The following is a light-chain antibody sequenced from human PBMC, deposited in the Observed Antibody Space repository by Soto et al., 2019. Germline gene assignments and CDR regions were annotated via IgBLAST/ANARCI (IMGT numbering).Light chain of an antibody. V-gene: IGKV3-20*01. CDR2: GAS. J-gene: IGKJ1*01. CDR1: QSVSSN. Sequence: IVMTQSPATLSVSPWERATLSCRASQSVSSNLAWYQFKPGQAPRIIIFGASGRATGIPDRFSGSGSGTDFTLTISRLEPEDFAVYYCQQYGSLSWTFGQGTKVDI. CDR3: QQYGSLSWT.